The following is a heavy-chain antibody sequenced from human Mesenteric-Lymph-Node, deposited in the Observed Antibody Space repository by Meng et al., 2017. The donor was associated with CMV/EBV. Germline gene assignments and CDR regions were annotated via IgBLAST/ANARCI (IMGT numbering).Heavy chain of an antibody. J-gene: IGHJ6*02. Sequence: GGSLRLSCAASGFTFSNYWMHWVRQAPGKGLEWISRINSDGSSTSYADSVKGRFTISRDNAKNTLYLQMNSLRAEDTAVYYCARDIGSNIVVVPIGFMDVWGQGTTVTVSS. V-gene: IGHV3-74*01. D-gene: IGHD2-2*01. CDR1: GFTFSNYW. CDR2: INSDGSST. CDR3: ARDIGSNIVVVPIGFMDV.